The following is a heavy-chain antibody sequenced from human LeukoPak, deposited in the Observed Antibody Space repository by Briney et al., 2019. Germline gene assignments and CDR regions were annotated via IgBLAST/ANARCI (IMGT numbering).Heavy chain of an antibody. D-gene: IGHD3-10*01. CDR2: IYYSGST. Sequence: SQTLSLTCTVSGGSIRSGDYYWSWIRQPPGKGLEWIGYIYYSGSTYYNPPLKTRVTISVDTSKNHFSLKLSSVTAADTAVYYCARAQLLWFGNNWFDPWGQGTMVTVSS. J-gene: IGHJ5*02. V-gene: IGHV4-30-4*01. CDR1: GGSIRSGDYY. CDR3: ARAQLLWFGNNWFDP.